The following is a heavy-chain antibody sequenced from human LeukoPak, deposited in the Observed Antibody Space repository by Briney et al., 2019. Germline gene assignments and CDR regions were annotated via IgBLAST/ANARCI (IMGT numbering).Heavy chain of an antibody. V-gene: IGHV1-2*02. J-gene: IGHJ4*02. CDR1: GYTFTGYY. Sequence: ASVKVSCKASGYTFTGYYMHWVRQAPGQGLEWMGWINPNSGGTNYAQKFQGRVTMTRDTSISTAYMELSRLRSDDTAVYYCAIIDWGPENYFDYWGLGTLVTVSS. CDR3: AIIDWGPENYFDY. D-gene: IGHD7-27*01. CDR2: INPNSGGT.